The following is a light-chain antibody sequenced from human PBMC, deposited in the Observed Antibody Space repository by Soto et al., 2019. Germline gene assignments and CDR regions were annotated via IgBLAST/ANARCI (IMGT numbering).Light chain of an antibody. Sequence: QSVLTQPPSASGSPGQSVTISCTGTSSDVGDYNYVSWYQQHPGKAPKLMIYEVSKRPSGVPDRFSGSKSGNTASLTVSGLQAEDEADYHCRSHAGSNNRVLFGGGTQLTVL. CDR3: RSHAGSNNRVL. CDR2: EVS. CDR1: SSDVGDYNY. V-gene: IGLV2-8*01. J-gene: IGLJ2*01.